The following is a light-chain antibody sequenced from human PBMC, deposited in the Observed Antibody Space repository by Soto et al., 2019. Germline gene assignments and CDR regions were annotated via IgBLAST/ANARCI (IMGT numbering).Light chain of an antibody. Sequence: QPVLTQPPSASGSPGQSVTISCTGTSSDVGTYNYVSWYQQHPGKAPKLMIYEVNKRPAGVPDRFSGSKSGIMASLTVSGLQAEDEADYYCSSYAGNNNPYVFGTGTKVTVL. CDR2: EVN. CDR1: SSDVGTYNY. V-gene: IGLV2-8*01. CDR3: SSYAGNNNPYV. J-gene: IGLJ1*01.